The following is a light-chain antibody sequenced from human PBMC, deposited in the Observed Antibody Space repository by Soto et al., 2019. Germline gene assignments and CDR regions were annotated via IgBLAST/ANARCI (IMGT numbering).Light chain of an antibody. V-gene: IGKV4-1*01. CDR3: QQYESTPPT. CDR2: WAS. J-gene: IGKJ2*01. Sequence: DIVMTQSPDSLAVSLGERATINCKSSQSVLYSSNNKNYLAWYQQRPGQPPKLLIYWASTRESRAPDRFSGSGSGTDFTLTITSLQAEDVAVYYCQQYESTPPTFGQGTKLEIK. CDR1: QSVLYSSNNKNY.